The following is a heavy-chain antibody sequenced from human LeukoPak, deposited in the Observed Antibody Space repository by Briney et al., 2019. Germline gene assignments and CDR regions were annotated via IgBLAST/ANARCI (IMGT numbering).Heavy chain of an antibody. D-gene: IGHD3-22*01. CDR3: AKALYTMTSDADY. CDR2: IQSDGSNK. CDR1: GFTFGDHG. J-gene: IGHJ4*02. Sequence: GGSLRLSCGASGFTFGDHGMHWVRQAPGKGPEWVAFIQSDGSNKYYADSVKGRFTISRDNSKNTLHLQLSSLRAEDTAIYYCAKALYTMTSDADYWGQGTLVTVSS. V-gene: IGHV3-30*02.